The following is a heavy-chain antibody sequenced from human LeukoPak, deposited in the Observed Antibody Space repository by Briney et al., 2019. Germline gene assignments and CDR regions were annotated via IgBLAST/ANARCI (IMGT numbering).Heavy chain of an antibody. CDR2: INHRGNT. CDR3: ARHESGSPSAAFDS. Sequence: PSETLSLTCAVYGGSFSDNLWSWIRQPPGKGLEYVGEINHRGNTAYNPSLKSRVTLSVDTSNNQFSLNLISATAADTAVYYCARHESGSPSAAFDSWGQGTMVTVSS. J-gene: IGHJ3*01. V-gene: IGHV4-34*01. D-gene: IGHD6-6*01. CDR1: GGSFSDNL.